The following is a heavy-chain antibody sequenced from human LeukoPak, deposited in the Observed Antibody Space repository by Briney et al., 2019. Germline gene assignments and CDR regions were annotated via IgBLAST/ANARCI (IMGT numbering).Heavy chain of an antibody. J-gene: IGHJ5*02. Sequence: PSETLSLTCTVSGGSISSGNYYWSWIRQPAGKGLEWIGRIYTSGSTNYNPSLKSRVTISVDTSKNQFSLKLSSVTAADTAVYYCARQSWGSYYLWGQGTLVTVSS. CDR2: IYTSGST. D-gene: IGHD3-16*01. V-gene: IGHV4-61*02. CDR3: ARQSWGSYYL. CDR1: GGSISSGNYY.